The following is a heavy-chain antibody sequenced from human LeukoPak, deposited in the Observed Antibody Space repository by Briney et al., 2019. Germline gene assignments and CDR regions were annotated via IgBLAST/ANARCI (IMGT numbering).Heavy chain of an antibody. CDR1: GFTFSSYA. J-gene: IGHJ5*02. CDR3: ARPLVVGATYPYH. D-gene: IGHD1-26*01. V-gene: IGHV3-23*01. CDR2: ISGSGGST. Sequence: GGSLRLSCAASGFTFSSYAMSWVRQAPGKGLEWVSAISGSGGSTYYAGSVKGRFTISRDNSKNTLYLQLNSLRAEDTAVYYCARPLVVGATYPYHWGQGTLVTVSS.